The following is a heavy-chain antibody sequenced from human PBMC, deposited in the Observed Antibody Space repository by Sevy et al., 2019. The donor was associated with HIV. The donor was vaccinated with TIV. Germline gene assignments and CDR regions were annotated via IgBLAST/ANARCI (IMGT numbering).Heavy chain of an antibody. CDR2: ISGSGGLT. CDR1: EFTSRAFA. D-gene: IGHD1-7*01. CDR3: AKPRWNFRADWFDT. Sequence: GGSLRLSCTVTEFTSRAFAMSWVRQTPEKGLEWVSSISGSGGLTHYADSVKGRFTISRDKSQGTVYLQMNSLAVDDTAVYYCAKPRWNFRADWFDTWGQGTLVTVSS. V-gene: IGHV3-23*01. J-gene: IGHJ5*02.